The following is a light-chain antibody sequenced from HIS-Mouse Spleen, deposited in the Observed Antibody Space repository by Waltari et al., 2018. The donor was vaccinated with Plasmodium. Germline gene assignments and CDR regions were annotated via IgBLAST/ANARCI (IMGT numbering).Light chain of an antibody. CDR3: SSYAGSNNLV. J-gene: IGLJ2*01. Sequence: QSALTQPPSASGSPGQSVTISGPGTRSDVGGYNYVSWDQPHPGKAPKLMIYEVSKRPSGVPDRFSGSKSGNTASLTVSGLQAEDEADYYCSSYAGSNNLVFGGGTKLTVL. V-gene: IGLV2-8*01. CDR1: RSDVGGYNY. CDR2: EVS.